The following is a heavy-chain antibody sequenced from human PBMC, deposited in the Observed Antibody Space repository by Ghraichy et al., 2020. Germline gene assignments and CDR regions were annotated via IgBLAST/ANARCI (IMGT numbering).Heavy chain of an antibody. CDR3: ARRTRTLGYCFTTSCYRGSFDI. V-gene: IGHV4-34*01. D-gene: IGHD2-2*01. J-gene: IGHJ3*02. CDR1: GGSFSGYY. CDR2: IEDSGST. Sequence: SETRSLTCAVYGGSFSGYYWTWIRQPPGKGLEWIGEIEDSGSTNYNPSLKSRVGISGDTSKKQFSLKLSSVTAADTAVYYCARRTRTLGYCFTTSCYRGSFDIWGQGTMVNVSS.